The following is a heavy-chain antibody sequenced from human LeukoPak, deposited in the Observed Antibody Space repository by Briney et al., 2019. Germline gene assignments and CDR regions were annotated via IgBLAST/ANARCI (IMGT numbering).Heavy chain of an antibody. J-gene: IGHJ4*02. V-gene: IGHV4-38-2*02. CDR3: ARLRVQNYGGNWGFDY. CDR2: IYHSGST. D-gene: IGHD4-23*01. Sequence: SETLSLTCTVSGYSIGSISSTYYRGWVRQSPGRGLEWMGSIYHSGSTYYNPSLQSRVTISIDTSKNQISLKLSSVTAADTAVYDCARLRVQNYGGNWGFDYWGQGTLVTVSS. CDR1: GYSIGSISSTYY.